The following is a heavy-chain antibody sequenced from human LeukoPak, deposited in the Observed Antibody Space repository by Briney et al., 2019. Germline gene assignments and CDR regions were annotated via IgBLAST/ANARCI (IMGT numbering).Heavy chain of an antibody. Sequence: ASVKVSCKASGYTFSSYGISRVRQAPGQGPEWMGWISAYNGNTNYAQKLQGRVTMTTHTSTSTAYMELRSLRSDDTAVYYCARDGSSSSFDYWGQGTLVTVSS. CDR3: ARDGSSSSFDY. J-gene: IGHJ4*02. V-gene: IGHV1-18*01. CDR2: ISAYNGNT. CDR1: GYTFSSYG. D-gene: IGHD6-6*01.